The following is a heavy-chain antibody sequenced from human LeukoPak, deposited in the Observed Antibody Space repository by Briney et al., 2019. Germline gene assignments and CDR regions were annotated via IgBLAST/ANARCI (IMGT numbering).Heavy chain of an antibody. J-gene: IGHJ4*02. D-gene: IGHD6-6*01. V-gene: IGHV4-59*11. Sequence: PSETLSLTCTVSGGPISSHYWSWIRQPPGKGLEWIGYIYYSGSTNYNPSLKSRVTISVDTSKNQFSLKLSSVTAADTAVYYCAAVEYSSSYLDYWGQGTLVTVSS. CDR2: IYYSGST. CDR3: AAVEYSSSYLDY. CDR1: GGPISSHY.